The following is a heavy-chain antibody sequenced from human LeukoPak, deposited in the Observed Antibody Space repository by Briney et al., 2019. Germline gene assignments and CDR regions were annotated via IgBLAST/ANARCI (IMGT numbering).Heavy chain of an antibody. J-gene: IGHJ4*02. CDR2: MNSDGSST. CDR1: GFTFSSYW. V-gene: IGHV3-74*01. D-gene: IGHD3-16*02. CDR3: AREFSDYVWGSYRPPDY. Sequence: GGSLRLSCAASGFTFSSYWMHWVRQAPGKGLVWVSRMNSDGSSTSYADSVKGRFTISRDNAKNTLYLQMNSLRAEDTAVYYCAREFSDYVWGSYRPPDYWGQGTLVTVSS.